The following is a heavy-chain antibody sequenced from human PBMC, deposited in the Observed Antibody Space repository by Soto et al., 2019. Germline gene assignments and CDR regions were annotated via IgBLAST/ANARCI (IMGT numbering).Heavy chain of an antibody. V-gene: IGHV1-18*01. Sequence: APVKAFCSASWRTFGSYAISWVRQAPGQGLEWMGCIIAYNGNTNYAQKLQGRVTMTTDTSTSTAYMELRSLRSDDTAVYSCASGLGIAAPSDYCGQGTLVPVSS. CDR1: WRTFGSYA. D-gene: IGHD6-13*01. CDR2: IIAYNGNT. CDR3: ASGLGIAAPSDY. J-gene: IGHJ4*02.